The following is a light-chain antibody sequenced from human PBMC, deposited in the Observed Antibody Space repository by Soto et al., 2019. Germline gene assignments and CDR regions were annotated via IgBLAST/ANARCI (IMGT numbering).Light chain of an antibody. V-gene: IGLV4-69*01. CDR1: SGHSSYA. Sequence: QPVLTQSPSASASLGASVKLTCTLSSGHSSYAIAWHQQQPEKGPRYLMKVNSDGSHNKGDGIPDRFSGSTSGAERYLTISSLQSEDEADSYCQTWGTGTYVFRTGTKVTVL. J-gene: IGLJ1*01. CDR3: QTWGTGTYV. CDR2: VNSDGSH.